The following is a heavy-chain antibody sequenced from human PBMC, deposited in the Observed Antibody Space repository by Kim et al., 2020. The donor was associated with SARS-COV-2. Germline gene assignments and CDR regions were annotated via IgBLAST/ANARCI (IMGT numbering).Heavy chain of an antibody. J-gene: IGHJ4*02. V-gene: IGHV3-23*05. CDR3: AKGRGESYSQFDY. D-gene: IGHD1-26*01. Sequence: YYADSVTGRFTIFRDNSKNTLFLQMNSLRADDTAIYYCAKGRGESYSQFDYWGQGTLVAVSS.